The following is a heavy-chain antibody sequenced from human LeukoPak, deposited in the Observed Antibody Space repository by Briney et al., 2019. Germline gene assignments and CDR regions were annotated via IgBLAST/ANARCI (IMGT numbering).Heavy chain of an antibody. Sequence: GGSLRLSCAASGFTFDDYAMPWVRQAPGKGLEWVSGISWNSGSIGYADSVKGRFTISRDNAKNSLYLQMNSLRAEDTALYYCAKSSVGATYYFDYWGQGTLVTVSS. CDR3: AKSSVGATYYFDY. CDR2: ISWNSGSI. J-gene: IGHJ4*02. V-gene: IGHV3-9*01. D-gene: IGHD1-26*01. CDR1: GFTFDDYA.